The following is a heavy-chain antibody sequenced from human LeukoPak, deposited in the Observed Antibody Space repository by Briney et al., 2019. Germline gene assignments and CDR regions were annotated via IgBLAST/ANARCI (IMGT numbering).Heavy chain of an antibody. CDR1: GFTFSSYG. V-gene: IGHV3-30*18. D-gene: IGHD3-3*01. Sequence: PGRSLRLSCAASGFTFSSYGMHWVRQAPGKGLEWVAVISYDGSNKYYADSVKGRFTISRDNSKNTLYQQMNSLRAEDTAVYYCAKDGGPYFDYWGQGTLVTVSS. CDR2: ISYDGSNK. J-gene: IGHJ4*02. CDR3: AKDGGPYFDY.